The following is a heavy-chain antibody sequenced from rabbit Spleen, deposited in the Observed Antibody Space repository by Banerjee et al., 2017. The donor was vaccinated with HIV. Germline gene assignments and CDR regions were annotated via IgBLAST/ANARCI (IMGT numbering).Heavy chain of an antibody. CDR2: IYIGSSGRT. J-gene: IGHJ6*01. V-gene: IGHV1S45*01. CDR3: ARDTGSSFSSYGMDL. CDR1: GFSFSSSYY. Sequence: QEQLEESGGDLVKPEGSLTLTCTASGFSFSSSYYMCWVRQAPGKGLELIACIYIGSSGRTYYASWAKGRFTISKTSSTTVTLQMTSLTAADTATYFCARDTGSSFSSYGMDLWGQGTLVTVS. D-gene: IGHD8-1*01.